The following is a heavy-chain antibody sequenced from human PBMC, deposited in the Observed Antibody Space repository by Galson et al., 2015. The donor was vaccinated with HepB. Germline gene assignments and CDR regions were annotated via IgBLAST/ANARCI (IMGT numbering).Heavy chain of an antibody. D-gene: IGHD3-3*01. J-gene: IGHJ6*03. CDR3: TRDPLEAHYYKYYYMDV. CDR2: ISSSSSYI. Sequence: SLRLSCAATGFTLSSYSMNWVRQAPGKGLEWVSSISSSSSYIYYADSVKGRFTISRDNAKNSLYLQMNSLRAEDTAVYYCTRDPLEAHYYKYYYMDVWGKGTTVTVSS. CDR1: GFTLSSYS. V-gene: IGHV3-21*01.